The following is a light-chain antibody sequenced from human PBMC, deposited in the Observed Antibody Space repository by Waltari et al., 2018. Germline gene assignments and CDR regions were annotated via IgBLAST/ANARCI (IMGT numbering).Light chain of an antibody. Sequence: SYVVTQPPSGSVAPGQTAPLTCAGDKIERKSVHWYQQKAGQAPVLVVYDDSDRPPGIPARLSGSNSGNTATLTIRRVEAGDEADYYCQLWDSRSNHLVFGGGTKLTVL. CDR3: QLWDSRSNHLV. CDR1: KIERKS. CDR2: DDS. J-gene: IGLJ3*02. V-gene: IGLV3-21*02.